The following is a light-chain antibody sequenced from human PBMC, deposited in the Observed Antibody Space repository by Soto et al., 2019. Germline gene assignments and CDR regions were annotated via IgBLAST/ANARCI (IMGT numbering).Light chain of an antibody. Sequence: EIVLTQSPGTLSLSPGERATLSCRASQSVSSSYLAWYQQKPGQAPRLLIYGASSRATGIPDRFSGSGSETAFSLTISRLVAEDLAVYYCQLYGSSPPDTFGGGTKVEIK. CDR2: GAS. CDR3: QLYGSSPPDT. V-gene: IGKV3-20*01. J-gene: IGKJ4*01. CDR1: QSVSSSY.